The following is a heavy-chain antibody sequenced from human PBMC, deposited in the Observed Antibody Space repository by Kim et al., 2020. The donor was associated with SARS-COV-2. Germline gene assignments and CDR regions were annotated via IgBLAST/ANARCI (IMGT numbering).Heavy chain of an antibody. CDR3: ARGQQLSRGFDY. V-gene: IGHV4-34*01. CDR2: INHSGST. Sequence: SETLSLTCAVYGGSFSGYYWSWIRQPPGKGLEWIGKINHSGSTNYNPSLKSRVTISVDTSKNQFSLKLSSVTAADTAVYYCARGQQLSRGFDYWGQGTLVTVSS. CDR1: GGSFSGYY. J-gene: IGHJ4*02. D-gene: IGHD6-13*01.